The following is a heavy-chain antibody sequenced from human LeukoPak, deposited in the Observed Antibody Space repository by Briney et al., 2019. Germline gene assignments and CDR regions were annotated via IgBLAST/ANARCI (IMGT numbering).Heavy chain of an antibody. CDR2: IKQDGSEK. J-gene: IGHJ3*02. Sequence: GGSLRLSCAASGFTFSSYWMSWIRQAPGKGLEWVANIKQDGSEKYYVDSVKGRFTISRDNAKNSLYLQMNSLRAEDTAVYYCARQLIVVVSDAFDIWGQGTMVTVSS. CDR3: ARQLIVVVSDAFDI. CDR1: GFTFSSYW. V-gene: IGHV3-7*01. D-gene: IGHD3-22*01.